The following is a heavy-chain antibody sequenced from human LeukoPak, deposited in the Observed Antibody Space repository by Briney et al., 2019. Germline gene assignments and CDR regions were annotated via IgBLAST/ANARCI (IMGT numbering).Heavy chain of an antibody. CDR2: ISGSGGST. J-gene: IGHJ4*02. V-gene: IGHV3-23*01. CDR3: AKRDDFWSGPSDY. CDR1: GFTFSSYA. D-gene: IGHD3-3*01. Sequence: QSGGSLRLSCAASGFTFSSYAMSWVRQAPGKGLEWVSAISGSGGSTYYAGSVKGRFTISRDNSKNTLYLQMNSLRAEDTAVYYCAKRDDFWSGPSDYWGQGTLVTVSS.